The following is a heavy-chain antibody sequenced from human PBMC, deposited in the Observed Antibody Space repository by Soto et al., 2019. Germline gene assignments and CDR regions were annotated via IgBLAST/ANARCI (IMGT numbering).Heavy chain of an antibody. V-gene: IGHV4-4*02. CDR3: ARRSAAAGTWGYYYMDV. CDR2: IYHSGST. Sequence: QVQLQESGPGLVKPSGTLSLTCAVSSGSISSSNWWSWVRHPPGKGLEWIGEIYHSGSTNYNPSLKSRVTISVDKSKNQFSLKLSSVTAADTAVYYCARRSAAAGTWGYYYMDVWGKGTTVTVSS. J-gene: IGHJ6*03. CDR1: SGSISSSNW. D-gene: IGHD6-13*01.